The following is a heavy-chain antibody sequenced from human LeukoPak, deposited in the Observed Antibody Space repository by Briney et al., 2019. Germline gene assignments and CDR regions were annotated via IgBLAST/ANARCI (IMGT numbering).Heavy chain of an antibody. D-gene: IGHD3-10*01. V-gene: IGHV4-34*01. Sequence: SETLSLTCAVYGGSFSGYYWSWIRQPPGKGLEWIGEINHSGSTNYNPSLKSRVTISVDTSKNQFSLKLSSVTAADTAVYYCARCKFWVRGVATSPRWFDPWGQGTLVTVSS. CDR2: INHSGST. CDR3: ARCKFWVRGVATSPRWFDP. J-gene: IGHJ5*02. CDR1: GGSFSGYY.